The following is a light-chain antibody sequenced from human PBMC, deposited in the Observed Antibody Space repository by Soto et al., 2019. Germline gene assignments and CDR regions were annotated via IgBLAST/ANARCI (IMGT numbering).Light chain of an antibody. V-gene: IGKV3-20*01. Sequence: EIVLTQSPATLSLYPGEGATLSCRASHSVSTSYFAWYQQKPGQAPRLLIYGASNRATDIPDRFSGSGSGTDFTLTISRLETEDFAVYYCQQYGTSLITFGGGTKVEIK. J-gene: IGKJ4*01. CDR3: QQYGTSLIT. CDR2: GAS. CDR1: HSVSTSY.